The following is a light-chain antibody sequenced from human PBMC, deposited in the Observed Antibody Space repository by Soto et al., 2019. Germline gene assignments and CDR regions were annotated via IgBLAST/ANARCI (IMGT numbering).Light chain of an antibody. V-gene: IGKV3-20*01. Sequence: EIVLTQAPGTLSLSPGERATLSCRARQSVSKNYLAWYQQKPGQAPRLLIYGASNRATGIPDRFSGSGSGTDFTLTISRLEPEDFAVYYCQQYGSSGTFGQGTKVEIK. J-gene: IGKJ1*01. CDR3: QQYGSSGT. CDR1: QSVSKNY. CDR2: GAS.